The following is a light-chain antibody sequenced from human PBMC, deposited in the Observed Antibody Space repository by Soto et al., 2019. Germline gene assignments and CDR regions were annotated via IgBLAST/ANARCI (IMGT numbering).Light chain of an antibody. CDR3: QVWYTSSAHPGV. Sequence: SYVLTQPPSVSVAPGQTASITCVGTNIATKGVHWYQHKPGQAPVLVVFDDSDRPSGIPDRFSGSHSGNTATLTISRVEAGDEADYSCQVWYTSSAHPGVFGGGTKVTVL. J-gene: IGLJ3*02. CDR2: DDS. CDR1: NIATKG. V-gene: IGLV3-21*02.